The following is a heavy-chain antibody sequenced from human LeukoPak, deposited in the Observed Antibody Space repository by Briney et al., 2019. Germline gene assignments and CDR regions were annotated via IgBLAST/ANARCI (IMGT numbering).Heavy chain of an antibody. J-gene: IGHJ6*03. CDR2: ISGSGGST. Sequence: GGSLRLSCAASGFTFSSYGMSWVRQAPGKGLEWVSAISGSGGSTYYADSVKGRFTISRDNSKNTLYLQMNSLRAEDTAVYYCAKNGDRGAYCTGGTCYPYFYYYMDVWGKGATVTI. V-gene: IGHV3-23*01. D-gene: IGHD2-15*01. CDR3: AKNGDRGAYCTGGTCYPYFYYYMDV. CDR1: GFTFSSYG.